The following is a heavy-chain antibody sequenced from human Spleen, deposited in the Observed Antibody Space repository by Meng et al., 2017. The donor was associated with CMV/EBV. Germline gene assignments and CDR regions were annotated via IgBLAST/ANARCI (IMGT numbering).Heavy chain of an antibody. CDR3: VRQTSRYDTVAY. D-gene: IGHD2-2*01. J-gene: IGHJ4*02. CDR1: GYRFSDYW. Sequence: KVSCKGSGYRFSDYWIAWVRQMPGKGLEWMGIIYPSDSDTRYSPSFQGQVTISVDKSTNTAYLQWSSLRASDTAMYYCVRQTSRYDTVAYWGQGTLVTVSS. CDR2: IYPSDSDT. V-gene: IGHV5-51*01.